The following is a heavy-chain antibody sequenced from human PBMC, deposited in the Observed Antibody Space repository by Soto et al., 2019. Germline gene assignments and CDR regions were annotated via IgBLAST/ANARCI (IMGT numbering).Heavy chain of an antibody. CDR3: ARALTYPRIAAAGTRWFDP. J-gene: IGHJ5*02. Sequence: QVQLQQWGAGLLKPSETLSLTCAVYGGSFSGYYWSWIRQPPGKGLEWIGEINHSGSTNYNPSLKSRVTISVDTSKNQFSLKLSSVTAADTAVYYCARALTYPRIAAAGTRWFDPWGQGTLVTVSS. CDR1: GGSFSGYY. D-gene: IGHD6-13*01. V-gene: IGHV4-34*01. CDR2: INHSGST.